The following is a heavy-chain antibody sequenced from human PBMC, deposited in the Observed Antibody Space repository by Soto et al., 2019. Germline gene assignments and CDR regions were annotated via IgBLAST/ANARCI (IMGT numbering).Heavy chain of an antibody. V-gene: IGHV5-51*01. CDR3: AREGSDMHKGYGMDV. J-gene: IGHJ6*02. D-gene: IGHD2-15*01. CDR2: IYPDNSDA. Sequence: GESLKISCKGSGYSFATYWIAWARQMPGKGLEWMGIIYPDNSDARYSPSFQGQVTISADKSISTAYLQWSSLKASDTAIYYCAREGSDMHKGYGMDVWGQGTTVTVSS. CDR1: GYSFATYW.